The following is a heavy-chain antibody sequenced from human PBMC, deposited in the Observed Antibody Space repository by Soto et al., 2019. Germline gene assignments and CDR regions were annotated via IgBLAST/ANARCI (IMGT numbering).Heavy chain of an antibody. V-gene: IGHV3-48*02. J-gene: IGHJ6*02. CDR3: ARESYSTSSGHYYYYYGMDV. D-gene: IGHD6-6*01. Sequence: WGSLRLSCAASGFTFSSYSMNWVRQAPGKGLEWVSYSSSSSSTIYYADSVKGRFTISRDNAKNSLYLQMNSLRDEETAVYYCARESYSTSSGHYYYYYGMDVWAQGTTVTVSS. CDR1: GFTFSSYS. CDR2: SSSSSSTI.